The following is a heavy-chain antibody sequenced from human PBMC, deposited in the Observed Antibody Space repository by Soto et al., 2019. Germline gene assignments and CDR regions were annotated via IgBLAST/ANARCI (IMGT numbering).Heavy chain of an antibody. V-gene: IGHV1-18*04. CDR3: ARVYACSSTSCYLRGGDYYYGMDV. CDR1: GYTFTSYG. Sequence: GASVKVSCKASGYTFTSYGISWVRQAPGQGLEWMGWISAYNGNTNYAQKLQGRVTMTTDTSTSTAYMELRSLRSDDTAVYYCARVYACSSTSCYLRGGDYYYGMDVWGQGTTVTVSS. CDR2: ISAYNGNT. J-gene: IGHJ6*02. D-gene: IGHD2-2*01.